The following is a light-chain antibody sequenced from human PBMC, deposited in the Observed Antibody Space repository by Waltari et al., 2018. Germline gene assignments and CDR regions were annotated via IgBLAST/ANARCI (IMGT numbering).Light chain of an antibody. CDR2: RDD. J-gene: IGLJ2*01. CDR1: SSNIGGNY. V-gene: IGLV1-47*01. CDR3: ATWDDSLGGVV. Sequence: QSVLTQPPSASGTPGQRVTISCSGNSSNIGGNYVCWYQQVPGTAPKLLIYRDDQRPSGVRARFSGSKSCTSASLAISGLRSEDESDYHCATWDDSLGGVVFGGGTKLTVL.